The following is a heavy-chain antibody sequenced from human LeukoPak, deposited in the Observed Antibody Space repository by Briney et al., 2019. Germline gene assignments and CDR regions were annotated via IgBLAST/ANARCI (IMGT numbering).Heavy chain of an antibody. V-gene: IGHV4-39*02. J-gene: IGHJ4*02. D-gene: IGHD3-22*01. CDR3: ARDSYYYDSSGYRGFDY. CDR2: IYYSGST. Sequence: SETLSLTCTVYGGSISSSSYYWDWIRQPPGKGLEWIGSIYYSGSTNYNPSLKSRVTISVDTSKNQFSLKLRSVTAADTAVYYCARDSYYYDSSGYRGFDYWGQGTLVTVSS. CDR1: GGSISSSSYY.